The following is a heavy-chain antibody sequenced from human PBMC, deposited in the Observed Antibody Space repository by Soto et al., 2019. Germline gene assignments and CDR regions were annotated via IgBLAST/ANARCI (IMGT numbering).Heavy chain of an antibody. D-gene: IGHD3-3*01. CDR3: TRMGDFWSGPGELDP. V-gene: IGHV4-39*01. J-gene: IGHJ5*02. CDR1: GGSISSSSYY. Sequence: QLQLRASGPGLVKPSETLSLTCTVSGGSISSSSYYWAWNRQSPGKGLEWIGSVYYNGFTYYNPSLQSRVTISVDTSKNQFSLKLTSVTAADTAVYYCTRMGDFWSGPGELDPWGQGTLVTVSS. CDR2: VYYNGFT.